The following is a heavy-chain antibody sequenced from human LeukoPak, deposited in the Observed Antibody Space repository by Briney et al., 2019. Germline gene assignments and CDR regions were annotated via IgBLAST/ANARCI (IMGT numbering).Heavy chain of an antibody. J-gene: IGHJ3*02. D-gene: IGHD4-17*01. CDR3: ARGTDYGDYMGGAFDI. CDR2: ISAYNGNT. V-gene: IGHV1-18*01. CDR1: GYTFTSYG. Sequence: ASVKVSCKASGYTFTSYGISWVRQAPGQGLEWMGWISAYNGNTNYAQKLQGRVTMTTDTSTSTAYMELRSLRSDDTAVYYCARGTDYGDYMGGAFDIWGQGTMVTVSS.